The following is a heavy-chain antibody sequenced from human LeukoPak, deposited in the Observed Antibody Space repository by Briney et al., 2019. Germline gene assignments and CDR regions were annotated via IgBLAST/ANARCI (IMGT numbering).Heavy chain of an antibody. V-gene: IGHV3-23*01. CDR1: GFTFSSYA. CDR3: ATDRGGGYFDY. D-gene: IGHD3-10*01. Sequence: GGSLRLSCAASGFTFSSYAMSWVRQAPGKGLEWVSAISGSGGSTYYADSVKGRFTISRDNAKNLVYLQMNSLRVEDTAVYYCATDRGGGYFDYWVQGTLVTVSS. J-gene: IGHJ4*02. CDR2: ISGSGGST.